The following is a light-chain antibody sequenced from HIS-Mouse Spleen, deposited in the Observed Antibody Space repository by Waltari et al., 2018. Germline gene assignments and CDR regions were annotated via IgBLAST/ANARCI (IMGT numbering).Light chain of an antibody. J-gene: IGLJ1*01. Sequence: SYVLTQPPSVSVAPGQTARLTCGGNHIGSQSGPWYQQKPGQAPVLVVYDDSDRPSGIPERFSGSNSGNTATLTISRVEAGDEADYYCQVWDSSSDPSYVFGTGTKVTVL. V-gene: IGLV3-21*02. CDR1: HIGSQS. CDR2: DDS. CDR3: QVWDSSSDPSYV.